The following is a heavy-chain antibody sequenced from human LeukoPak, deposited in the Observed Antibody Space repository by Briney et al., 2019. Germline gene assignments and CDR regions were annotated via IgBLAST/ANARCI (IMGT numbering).Heavy chain of an antibody. D-gene: IGHD6-6*01. CDR2: ISWNSGSI. CDR1: GFTFDDYA. V-gene: IGHV3-9*01. CDR3: AKEGHSSSERYYYYYIDV. Sequence: SLRLSCAASGFTFDDYAMHWVRQAPGKGLEWASGISWNSGSIGYADSVKGRFTISRDNAKNSLYLQMNSLRAEDTALYYCAKEGHSSSERYYYYYIDVWGKGTTVTVSS. J-gene: IGHJ6*03.